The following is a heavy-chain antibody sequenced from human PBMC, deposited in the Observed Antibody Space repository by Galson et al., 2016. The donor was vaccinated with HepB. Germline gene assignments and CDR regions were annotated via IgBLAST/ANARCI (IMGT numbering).Heavy chain of an antibody. D-gene: IGHD4-11*01. J-gene: IGHJ4*02. V-gene: IGHV4-34*01. CDR2: INYRGGT. CDR1: GGSFSGYY. CDR3: ARSYTN. Sequence: VYGGSFSGYYWSWIRQPPGKGLEWIGEINYRGGTDYSPSLKSRITISVDTSKNQFSLELSSVTAADTAMYYCARSYTNWGQGTLVTVSS.